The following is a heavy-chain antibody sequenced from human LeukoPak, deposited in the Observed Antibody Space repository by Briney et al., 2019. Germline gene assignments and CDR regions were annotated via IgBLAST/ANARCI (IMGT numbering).Heavy chain of an antibody. CDR3: AKDRHYDILTEPPGY. CDR2: ISWNSGSI. V-gene: IGHV3-9*01. CDR1: GFTFDDYA. Sequence: PGGSLRLSCAASGFTFDDYAMHWVRQAPGKGLEWVSGISWNSGSIGYADSVKGRFTISRDNAKNSLYLQMNSLRAEDTALYYCAKDRHYDILTEPPGYWGQGTLVTVSS. D-gene: IGHD3-9*01. J-gene: IGHJ4*02.